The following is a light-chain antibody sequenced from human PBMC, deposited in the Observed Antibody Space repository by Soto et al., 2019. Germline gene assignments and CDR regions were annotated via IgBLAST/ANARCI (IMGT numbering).Light chain of an antibody. CDR1: SSNIGGNS. CDR2: DDN. J-gene: IGLJ1*01. CDR3: GSWDSSLSAYV. Sequence: QSVLTQPRSVSAAPGQKVTISCSGSSSNIGGNSVSWYQQLQGTAPKLLIYDDNKRPSGIPDRFSGSKSGTSATLGITGFQTGDEADYYCGSWDSSLSAYVFGTGTKV. V-gene: IGLV1-51*01.